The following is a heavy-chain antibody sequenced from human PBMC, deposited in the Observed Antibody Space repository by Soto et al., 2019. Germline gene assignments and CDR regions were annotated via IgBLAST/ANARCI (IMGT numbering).Heavy chain of an antibody. J-gene: IGHJ4*02. CDR3: ARAGYYDSSGYLTAFDY. D-gene: IGHD3-22*01. Sequence: QVQLQESGPGLVKPSQTLSLTCTVSGGSISSGGYYWSWIRQHPGKGLEWIGYIYYSGSTYYNPSLKGRVTRSVATSKNQFSLKLSSVTAADTAVYYCARAGYYDSSGYLTAFDYWGQGTLVTVSS. CDR2: IYYSGST. V-gene: IGHV4-31*03. CDR1: GGSISSGGYY.